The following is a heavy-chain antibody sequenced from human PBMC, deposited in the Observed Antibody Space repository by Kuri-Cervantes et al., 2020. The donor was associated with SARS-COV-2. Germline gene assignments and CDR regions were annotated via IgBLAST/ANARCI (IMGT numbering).Heavy chain of an antibody. J-gene: IGHJ6*03. Sequence: ASVKVTCKASGYTFTGYYMHWVRQAPGQGLEWMGISNPSGGSKSYAQKFQGRVTMTRDTSTSTVYMELSSLRSEDTAVYYCARGFVYYYDSSGYYQYYYYYYMDVWGKGTTVTVSS. V-gene: IGHV1-46*01. D-gene: IGHD3-22*01. CDR2: SNPSGGSK. CDR1: GYTFTGYY. CDR3: ARGFVYYYDSSGYYQYYYYYYMDV.